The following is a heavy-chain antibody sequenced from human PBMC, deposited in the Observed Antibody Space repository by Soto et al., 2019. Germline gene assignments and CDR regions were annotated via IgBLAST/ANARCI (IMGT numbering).Heavy chain of an antibody. D-gene: IGHD3-9*01. CDR2: IYYSGST. CDR3: ARDNYDILTGYQYYMDV. J-gene: IGHJ6*03. CDR1: GGSISSYY. Sequence: SETLSLTCTVSGGSISSYYWSWIRQPPGKGLEWIGYIYYSGSTNYNPSLKSRVTISVDTSKNQFSLKLSSVTAADTAVYYCARDNYDILTGYQYYMDVWGKGTTVTVSS. V-gene: IGHV4-59*01.